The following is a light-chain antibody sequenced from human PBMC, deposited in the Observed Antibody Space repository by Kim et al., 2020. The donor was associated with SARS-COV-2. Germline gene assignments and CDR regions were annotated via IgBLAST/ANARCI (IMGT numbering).Light chain of an antibody. Sequence: PGERATRSCRASQNIDSYLAWYQQGPGQAPGLLVYDASNRATGVPDRCSGSGSGTDFTLTISSLEPEDFSIYYCQQRNSWPPAVTFGGGTKVDIK. J-gene: IGKJ4*01. CDR2: DAS. CDR3: QQRNSWPPAVT. CDR1: QNIDSY. V-gene: IGKV3-11*01.